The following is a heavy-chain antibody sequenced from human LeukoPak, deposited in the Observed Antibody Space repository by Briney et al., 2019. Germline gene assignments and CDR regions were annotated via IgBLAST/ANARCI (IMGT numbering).Heavy chain of an antibody. CDR2: IYSSGST. D-gene: IGHD5-12*01. Sequence: SETLSLTCTVSGGSISSSSYYWGWIRQPPGKGLEWIGSIYSSGSTYYNPSLKSRVTISVDTSKSQFSLKLSSVTAADTAVYYCARHPQGVATTSDYWGQGTLVTVSS. J-gene: IGHJ4*02. CDR1: GGSISSSSYY. CDR3: ARHPQGVATTSDY. V-gene: IGHV4-39*01.